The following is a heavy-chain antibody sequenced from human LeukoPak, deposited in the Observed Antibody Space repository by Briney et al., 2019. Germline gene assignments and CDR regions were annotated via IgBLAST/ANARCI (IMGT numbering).Heavy chain of an antibody. Sequence: SETLSLTCAVYGESFSGYYWSWIRQPPGKGLEWIGEINHSGSTNYNPSLKSRVTISVDTSRNQFSLNLSSVTAADTAFYYCGGVGVVFVLAYGFRPREGTTYCFDYWGQGTLVTVSS. CDR1: GESFSGYY. CDR2: INHSGST. V-gene: IGHV4-34*01. D-gene: IGHD2-21*01. CDR3: GGVGVVFVLAYGFRPREGTTYCFDY. J-gene: IGHJ4*02.